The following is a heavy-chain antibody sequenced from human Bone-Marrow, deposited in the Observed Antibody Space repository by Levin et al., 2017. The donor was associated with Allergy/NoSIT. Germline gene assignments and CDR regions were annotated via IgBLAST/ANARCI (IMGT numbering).Heavy chain of an antibody. CDR1: GDSISRGTYY. D-gene: IGHD1-7*01. CDR3: ARGNFN. CDR2: ISHSGTT. Sequence: SETLSLTCSVSGDSISRGTYYWSWIRQHPGKGLEWVGYISHSGTTFYNPSLQGRLTISMDKSKNHFSLTLTSVTAADTAVYYCARGNFNWGRGILVTVSS. V-gene: IGHV4-31*03. J-gene: IGHJ4*02.